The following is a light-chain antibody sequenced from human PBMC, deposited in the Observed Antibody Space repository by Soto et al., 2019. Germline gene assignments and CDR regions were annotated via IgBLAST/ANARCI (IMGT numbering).Light chain of an antibody. CDR2: EVT. J-gene: IGLJ1*01. V-gene: IGLV2-14*01. CDR3: SSYTTRSTFYV. Sequence: QSVLTQPASVSWSPGQSITISCTGSSSDVGTYNYVSLYQQHPGKAPKLIIYEVTNRPSGVSNRFSGSKSGNTTSLTISGLRAEDEADYYCSSYTTRSTFYVFGTGTRSPS. CDR1: SSDVGTYNY.